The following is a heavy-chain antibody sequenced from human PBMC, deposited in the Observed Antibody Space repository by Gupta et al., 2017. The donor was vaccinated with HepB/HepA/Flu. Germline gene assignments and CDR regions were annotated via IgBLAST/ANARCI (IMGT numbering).Heavy chain of an antibody. CDR3: ARVDYYYYYMDV. CDR1: GFTFSRYW. J-gene: IGHJ6*03. CDR2: IKQDGSEK. V-gene: IGHV3-7*04. Sequence: EVQLVESGGGLVQPGGSLRLSCAASGFTFSRYWMRWVRQAPGKGLEWVANIKQDGSEKYYVDSVKGRFTISRDNAKNSLYLQMNSLRAEDTAVYYCARVDYYYYYMDVWGKGTTVTVSS.